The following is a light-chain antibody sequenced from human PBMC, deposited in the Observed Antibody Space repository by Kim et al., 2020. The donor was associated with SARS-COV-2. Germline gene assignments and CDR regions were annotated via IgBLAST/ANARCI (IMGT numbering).Light chain of an antibody. CDR3: SSYTASYTLWV. CDR1: VSDVGGYNF. V-gene: IGLV2-14*03. Sequence: QSALTQPASVSGSPGQSISISCTGTVSDVGGYNFVSWYQQHPGKAPKVVIFDVSSRPSGVSDRFSGSKSGNTASLTISGLQAEDEADYYCSSYTASYTLWVFGGGTQLTVL. CDR2: DVS. J-gene: IGLJ3*02.